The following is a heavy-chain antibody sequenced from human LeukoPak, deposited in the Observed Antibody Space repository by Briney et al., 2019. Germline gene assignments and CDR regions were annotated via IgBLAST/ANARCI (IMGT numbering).Heavy chain of an antibody. D-gene: IGHD6-13*01. CDR2: IYYSGST. CDR1: GGSISSYY. J-gene: IGHJ4*02. V-gene: IGHV4-59*01. Sequence: PSEALSLTCSVSGGSISSYYWSWIRQPPGKGLEWIGYIYYSGSTNYNPSLKSRVTISVGTSENQLSLKLRSVTAADTAVYYCARAHSSSWYMDYWGQGTLVTVSS. CDR3: ARAHSSSWYMDY.